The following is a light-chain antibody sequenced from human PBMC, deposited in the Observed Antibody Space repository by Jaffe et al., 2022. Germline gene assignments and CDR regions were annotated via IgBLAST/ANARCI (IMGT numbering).Light chain of an antibody. CDR2: ATS. CDR3: QQSYSTPGT. J-gene: IGKJ2*02. Sequence: DIQMTQSPSSLSASVGDRVTITCRASQSISSYLNWYQQKPGKAPKLLIYATSSLQSGVPSRFSGSGSGTDFTLIISSLQPEDFATYYCQQSYSTPGTFGQGTKLEIK. V-gene: IGKV1-39*01. CDR1: QSISSY.